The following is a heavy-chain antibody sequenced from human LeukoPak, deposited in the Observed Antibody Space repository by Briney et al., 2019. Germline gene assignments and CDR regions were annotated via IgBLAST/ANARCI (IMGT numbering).Heavy chain of an antibody. CDR1: GFTFNDYY. J-gene: IGHJ5*02. V-gene: IGHV3-11*01. Sequence: GGSLRLSCAASGFTFNDYYMSWIRQAPGKGLEWLSYINIGGTNTHYADSVKGRFAISRDNAKKSLYLEMNNLRAEDTAVYYCATDGAGFDTWGQGVLVTVSS. CDR2: INIGGTNT. CDR3: ATDGAGFDT.